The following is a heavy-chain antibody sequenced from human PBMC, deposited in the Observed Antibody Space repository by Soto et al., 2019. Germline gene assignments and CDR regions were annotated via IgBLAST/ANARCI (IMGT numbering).Heavy chain of an antibody. CDR1: GGSISSYY. D-gene: IGHD6-13*01. CDR3: AREIQGIAAAKGNWFDP. J-gene: IGHJ5*02. V-gene: IGHV4-59*01. CDR2: IYYSGST. Sequence: SETLSLTCTVSGGSISSYYWSWIRQPPGKGLEWIGYIYYSGSTNYNPSLKSRVTISVDTSKNQFSLKLSSVTAAATAVYYCAREIQGIAAAKGNWFDPWGQGTLVTVSS.